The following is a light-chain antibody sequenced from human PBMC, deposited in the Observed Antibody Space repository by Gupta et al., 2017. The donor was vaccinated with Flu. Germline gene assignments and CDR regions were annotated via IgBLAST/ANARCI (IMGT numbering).Light chain of an antibody. CDR1: QGVLYSSNNKNY. CDR3: QQYYSTPYT. V-gene: IGKV4-1*01. J-gene: IGKJ2*01. CDR2: WAS. Sequence: IVMTQSPDSLSVPLGGSPTINCKSSQGVLYSSNNKNYLAWYQQKPGQPPKLLIYWASTRESGVPDRFSGSGSGTDFTLTISSLQAEDVAVYYCQQYYSTPYTFGQGTKLEIK.